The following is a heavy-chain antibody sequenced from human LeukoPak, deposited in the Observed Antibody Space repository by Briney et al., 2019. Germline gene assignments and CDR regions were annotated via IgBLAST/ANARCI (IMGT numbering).Heavy chain of an antibody. Sequence: SETLSLTCTVSGGSISSYYWSWIRQPPGKGLEWIGYIYYSGSTNYNPSLKSRVTISVDTSKNQFSLKLSSVTAAETAVYYCARGEVADYWGQGTLVTVSS. CDR2: IYYSGST. J-gene: IGHJ4*02. CDR3: ARGEVADY. V-gene: IGHV4-59*01. CDR1: GGSISSYY.